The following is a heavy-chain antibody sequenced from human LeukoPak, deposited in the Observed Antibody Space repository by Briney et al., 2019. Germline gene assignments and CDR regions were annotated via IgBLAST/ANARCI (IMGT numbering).Heavy chain of an antibody. Sequence: GGSLRLSCAASGFSFSSYGFNWVRQAPGKGLEWVSSIGPTGTDTYHADSVKGRFTISRDNAKNSLYLQMDSLRAEDTAVYYCATESIGRHYDYWGQGTLLTVSS. J-gene: IGHJ4*02. D-gene: IGHD3-3*02. CDR3: ATESIGRHYDY. CDR2: IGPTGTDT. V-gene: IGHV3-21*01. CDR1: GFSFSSYG.